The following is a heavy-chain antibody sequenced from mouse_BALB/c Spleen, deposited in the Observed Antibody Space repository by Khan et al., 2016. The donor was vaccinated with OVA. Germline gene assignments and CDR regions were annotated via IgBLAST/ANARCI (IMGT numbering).Heavy chain of an antibody. CDR1: GYTFTDYA. CDR2: ISTYSGNT. CDR3: TRPAYDGYYDY. Sequence: QVQLKESGPELVRPGVSVKISCKGSGYTFTDYALHWVKQSHAKGLEWIGVISTYSGNTNYKQKFKGKATMTVDKSSSTAYMELARLTSEDSAIYYCTRPAYDGYYDYWGQGTTLTVSS. D-gene: IGHD2-3*01. J-gene: IGHJ2*01. V-gene: IGHV1S137*01.